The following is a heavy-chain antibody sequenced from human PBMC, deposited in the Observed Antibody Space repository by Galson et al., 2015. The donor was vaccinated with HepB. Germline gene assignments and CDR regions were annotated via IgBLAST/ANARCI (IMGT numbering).Heavy chain of an antibody. CDR3: ARDQGPSAMALDS. J-gene: IGHJ4*02. CDR2: IWYDGSNK. CDR1: GFTFSSYG. V-gene: IGHV3-33*01. D-gene: IGHD5-18*01. Sequence: SLRLSCAASGFTFSSYGTHWVRQAPGKGLEWVAVIWYDGSNKYYADSVKGRFTISRDNSKNTLYLQMNSLRAEDTAVYYCARDQGPSAMALDSWDQASLVTASS.